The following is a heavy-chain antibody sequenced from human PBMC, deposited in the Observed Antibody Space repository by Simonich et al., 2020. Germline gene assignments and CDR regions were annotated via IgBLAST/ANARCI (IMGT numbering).Heavy chain of an antibody. CDR1: GFTFSSYA. CDR2: QPNEGSNK. D-gene: IGHD7-27*01. V-gene: IGHV3-30*07. Sequence: QVQLVESGGGVVQPGRSLRLSCAASGFTFSSYAMHWVRQAPGKGLEWGAVQPNEGSNKYYADSVKGRFTISRDNSKNTLYLQMNSRRAEDTAVYYCARDRNWGWFDPWGQGTLVTVSS. CDR3: ARDRNWGWFDP. J-gene: IGHJ5*02.